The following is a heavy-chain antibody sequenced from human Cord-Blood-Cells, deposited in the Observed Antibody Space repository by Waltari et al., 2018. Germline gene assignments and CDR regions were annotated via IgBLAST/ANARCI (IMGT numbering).Heavy chain of an antibody. CDR1: GFTFSSHA. Sequence: QVQLVASGGGVVQPGRSLRLSCPASGFTFSSHAIHWFRQAPGKGVEWVAVISYDGSNKYYADSVKGRFTISRDNSKNTLYLQMNSLRAEDTAVYYCARDPATGDFDYWGQGTLVTVSS. D-gene: IGHD1-26*01. CDR2: ISYDGSNK. V-gene: IGHV3-30-3*01. J-gene: IGHJ4*02. CDR3: ARDPATGDFDY.